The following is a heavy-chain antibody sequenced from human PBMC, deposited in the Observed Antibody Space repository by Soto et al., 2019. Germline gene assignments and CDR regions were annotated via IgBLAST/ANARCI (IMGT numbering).Heavy chain of an antibody. Sequence: QVQLQESGPGLVQPSGILSLTCTVSGGSVNGYWSWVRQPPGKGLEWIGEIHHSGSTKYNPSLKSRVTTSIDKSKNQFSLNLNSVTAADTAVYYCARHGGFYFDYWGQGTLVTVSS. D-gene: IGHD3-16*01. CDR1: GGSVNGY. V-gene: IGHV4-59*08. J-gene: IGHJ4*02. CDR2: IHHSGST. CDR3: ARHGGFYFDY.